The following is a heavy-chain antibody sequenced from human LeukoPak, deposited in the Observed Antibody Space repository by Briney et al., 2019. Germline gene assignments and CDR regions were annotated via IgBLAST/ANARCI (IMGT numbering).Heavy chain of an antibody. V-gene: IGHV6-1*01. J-gene: IGHJ5*02. Sequence: SQTLSLTCAISGDSVSSNSAAWNWIRQSPSRGLERLGRTYYRSKWYNEYAVSVKSRITINPDTSKNQFSLQLNSVTPEDTAVYYCAKDGRGSSSQNNWFDPWGQGTLVTVSS. D-gene: IGHD3-16*01. CDR3: AKDGRGSSSQNNWFDP. CDR1: GDSVSSNSAA. CDR2: TYYRSKWYN.